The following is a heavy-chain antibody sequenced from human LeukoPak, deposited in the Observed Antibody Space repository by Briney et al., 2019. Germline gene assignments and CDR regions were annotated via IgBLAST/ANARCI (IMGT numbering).Heavy chain of an antibody. CDR2: ISSSGSYI. D-gene: IGHD3-10*01. CDR1: GFTFSSYS. V-gene: IGHV3-21*01. J-gene: IGHJ6*04. CDR3: ARDRGGRSGSYYRYYYYGMDV. Sequence: GGSLRLSCAASGFTFSSYSMNWVRQAPGKGLEWVSSISSSGSYIYYADSVKGRFTISRDNAKNSLYLQMNSLRAEDTAVYYCARDRGGRSGSYYRYYYYGMDVWGKGTTVTVSS.